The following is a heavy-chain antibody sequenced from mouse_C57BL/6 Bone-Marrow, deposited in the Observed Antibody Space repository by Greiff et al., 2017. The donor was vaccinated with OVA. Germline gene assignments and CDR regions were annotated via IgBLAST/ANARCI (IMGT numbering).Heavy chain of an antibody. J-gene: IGHJ4*01. CDR1: GFTFSDYG. CDR3: ARDYGSSSTWAMDY. CDR2: ISSGSSTI. Sequence: EVNVVESGGGLVKPGGSLKLSCAASGFTFSDYGMHWVRQAPEKGLEWVAYISSGSSTIYYADTVKGRFTISRDNAKNTLFLQMTSLRSEDTAMYYCARDYGSSSTWAMDYWGQGTSVTVSS. D-gene: IGHD1-1*01. V-gene: IGHV5-17*01.